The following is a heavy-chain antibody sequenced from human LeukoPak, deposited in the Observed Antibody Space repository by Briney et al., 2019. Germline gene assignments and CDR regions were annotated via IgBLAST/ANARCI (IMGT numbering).Heavy chain of an antibody. CDR2: IKQDGSEK. CDR3: ARDKMTGDSYFDY. D-gene: IGHD7-27*01. V-gene: IGHV3-7*01. J-gene: IGHJ4*02. Sequence: QAGGSLRLSCAASGFSVSGKFMTWVRQAPGKGLEWVAHIKQDGSEKNYVDSVKGRFTISRDNAKNSLLLQMDGLRAEDTAVYYCARDKMTGDSYFDYWGQGILVTVSS. CDR1: GFSVSGKF.